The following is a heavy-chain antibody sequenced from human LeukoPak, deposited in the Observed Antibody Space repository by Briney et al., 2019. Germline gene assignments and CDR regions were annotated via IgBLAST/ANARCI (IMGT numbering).Heavy chain of an antibody. Sequence: SETLSLTCAVSGYSISSGYYRGWLRQPPGKGLGWIGSIYHSGSNYYNPSLKSRVTISVDTSKNQFSLKLSSVTAADTAVYYCARLRVVTEAFDIWGQGTMVTVSS. CDR3: ARLRVVTEAFDI. V-gene: IGHV4-38-2*01. D-gene: IGHD4-23*01. J-gene: IGHJ3*02. CDR2: IYHSGSN. CDR1: GYSISSGYY.